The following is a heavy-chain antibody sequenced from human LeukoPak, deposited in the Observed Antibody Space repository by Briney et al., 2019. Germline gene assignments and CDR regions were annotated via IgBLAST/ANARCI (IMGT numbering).Heavy chain of an antibody. V-gene: IGHV4-39*07. Sequence: SETLSLTCTVSGNSISSSSYYWVWLRQPPGKGLEWIGSINYYGKTYYNPSVKSRVTISVDTSKNQFSLKLSSVTAADTAVYYCAREDFYYYYYMDVWGKGTTVTVSS. CDR3: AREDFYYYYYMDV. CDR2: INYYGKT. CDR1: GNSISSSSYY. J-gene: IGHJ6*03.